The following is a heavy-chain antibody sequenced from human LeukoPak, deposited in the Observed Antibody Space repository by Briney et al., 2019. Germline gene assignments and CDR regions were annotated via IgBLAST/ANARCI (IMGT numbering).Heavy chain of an antibody. CDR2: ISWNSGSI. Sequence: GGSLRISCAASGFTFDDYAMHWVRQAPGKGLEWVSGISWNSGSIGYADSVKCRFTISRDNAKNSLYLQMNSLRAEDTALYYCAKGQNTVLEYYFDYWGQGTLVTVSS. CDR3: AKGQNTVLEYYFDY. CDR1: GFTFDDYA. D-gene: IGHD4-17*01. J-gene: IGHJ4*02. V-gene: IGHV3-9*01.